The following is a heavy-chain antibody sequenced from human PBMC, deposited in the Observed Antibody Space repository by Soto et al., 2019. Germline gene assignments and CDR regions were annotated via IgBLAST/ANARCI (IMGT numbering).Heavy chain of an antibody. CDR1: GFTFSSYA. CDR2: ISGSGGST. J-gene: IGHJ4*02. V-gene: IGHV3-23*01. CDR3: ANLIQGPAAFDY. D-gene: IGHD2-2*01. Sequence: GSLRLSCAASGFTFSSYAMSWVRQAPGKGLEWVSAISGSGGSTYYADSVKGRFTISRDNSKNTLYLQMNSLRAEDTAVYYCANLIQGPAAFDYWGQGTLVTVYS.